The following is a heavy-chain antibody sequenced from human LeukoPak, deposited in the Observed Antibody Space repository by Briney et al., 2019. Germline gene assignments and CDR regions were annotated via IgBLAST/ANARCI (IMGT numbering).Heavy chain of an antibody. CDR2: IYYSGST. V-gene: IGHV4-4*02. CDR3: ARHAGSGWRDYFDY. Sequence: SGTLSLTCAVSGGSISSNNWWSWVRQPPGKGLEWIGYIYYSGSTNYNPSLKSRVTISVDTSKNQFSLKLSSVTAADTAVYYCARHAGSGWRDYFDYWGQGTLVTVSS. CDR1: GGSISSNNW. D-gene: IGHD6-19*01. J-gene: IGHJ4*02.